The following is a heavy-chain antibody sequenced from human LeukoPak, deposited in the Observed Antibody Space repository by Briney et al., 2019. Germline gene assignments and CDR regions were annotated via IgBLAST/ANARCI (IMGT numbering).Heavy chain of an antibody. V-gene: IGHV1-46*01. J-gene: IGHJ4*02. Sequence: ASVKVSCKASGYTFTSYYMHWVRQAPGQGLEWMGIINPSGGSTSYAQKFQGRVTITADESTSTAYMELSSLRSEDTAVYYCARDRGQAVATTFYYFYYWGQGALVTVSS. CDR2: INPSGGST. D-gene: IGHD6-19*01. CDR1: GYTFTSYY. CDR3: ARDRGQAVATTFYYFYY.